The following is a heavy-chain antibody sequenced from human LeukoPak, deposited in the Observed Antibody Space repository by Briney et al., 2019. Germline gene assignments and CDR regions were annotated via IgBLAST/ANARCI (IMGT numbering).Heavy chain of an antibody. CDR2: IRYDGSNK. CDR1: GFTFSSYG. D-gene: IGHD3-3*01. CDR3: AKVDLWSGYYTGIEY. Sequence: GGSLRLSCAASGFTFSSYGMHWVRQAPGKGLELVTFIRYDGSNKYYADSVKGRFTISRDNSKNTLYLQMNSLRAEETAVYYCAKVDLWSGYYTGIEYWGQGTLVTVSS. V-gene: IGHV3-30*02. J-gene: IGHJ4*02.